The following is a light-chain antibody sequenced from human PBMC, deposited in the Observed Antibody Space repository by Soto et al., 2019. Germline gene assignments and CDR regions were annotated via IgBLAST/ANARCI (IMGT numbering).Light chain of an antibody. J-gene: IGLJ2*01. CDR3: GSSTDTDTLVL. CDR2: EVT. V-gene: IGLV2-14*01. Sequence: QSVLTQPASVSGSPGQSITISCTGTTSDVGRYKFVSWYQHHPGKAPKLLIFEVTNRPSGVSSRFSGSKSGNTASLTISGLQTEDEATYYCGSSTDTDTLVLFGGGTKVTVL. CDR1: TSDVGRYKF.